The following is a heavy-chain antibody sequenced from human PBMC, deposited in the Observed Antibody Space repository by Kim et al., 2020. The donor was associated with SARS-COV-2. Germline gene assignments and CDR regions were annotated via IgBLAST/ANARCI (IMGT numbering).Heavy chain of an antibody. Sequence: GGSLRLSCAASGFTFSSYAMSWVRQAPGKGLEWVSAISGSGGSTYYADSVKGRFTISRDNSKNTLYLQMNSLRAEDTAVYYCAKGPYLTPPIVLVRTHFDYWGQGTLVTVSS. CDR2: ISGSGGST. CDR3: AKGPYLTPPIVLVRTHFDY. J-gene: IGHJ4*02. CDR1: GFTFSSYA. D-gene: IGHD3-22*01. V-gene: IGHV3-23*01.